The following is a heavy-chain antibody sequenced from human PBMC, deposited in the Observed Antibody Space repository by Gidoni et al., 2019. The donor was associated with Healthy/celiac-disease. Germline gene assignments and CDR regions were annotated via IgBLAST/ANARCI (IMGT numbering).Heavy chain of an antibody. J-gene: IGHJ4*02. CDR3: ARMPGYYDSSGRLDY. CDR1: GGTFSSYT. D-gene: IGHD3-22*01. Sequence: QVQLVQSGAAVKKPGSSVKVSCKASGGTFSSYTISWVRQAPGQGLEWMGRIIPILGIANYAQKFQGRVTITADKSTSTAYMELSSLRSEDTVVYYCARMPGYYDSSGRLDYWGQGTLVTVSS. CDR2: IIPILGIA. V-gene: IGHV1-69*02.